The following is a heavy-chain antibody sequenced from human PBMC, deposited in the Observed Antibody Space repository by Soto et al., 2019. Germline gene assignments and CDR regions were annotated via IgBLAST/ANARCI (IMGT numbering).Heavy chain of an antibody. J-gene: IGHJ6*02. CDR2: ISAYNGNT. D-gene: IGHD5-18*01. CDR3: ARDRGGGYSYGYYYYYGMDV. Sequence: ASVKVSCKASGYTFTSYGIIWVRQAPGQGLEWMGWISAYNGNTNYAQKLQGRVTMTTDTSTSTAYMELRSLRSDDTAVYYCARDRGGGYSYGYYYYYGMDVWGQGTTVTVSS. CDR1: GYTFTSYG. V-gene: IGHV1-18*04.